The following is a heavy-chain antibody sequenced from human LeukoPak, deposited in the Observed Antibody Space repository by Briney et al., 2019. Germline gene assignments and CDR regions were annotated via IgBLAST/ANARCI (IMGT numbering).Heavy chain of an antibody. J-gene: IGHJ3*02. CDR2: IYHSGST. D-gene: IGHD6-6*01. CDR1: GGSISSGGYY. Sequence: SETLSLTCTVSGGSISSGGYYWSWIRQPPGKGLEWIGYIYHSGSTYYNPSLKSRVTISVDRSKNQFSLKLSSVTAADTAVYYCARDPGIAARPVAFDIWGQGTMVTVSS. V-gene: IGHV4-30-2*01. CDR3: ARDPGIAARPVAFDI.